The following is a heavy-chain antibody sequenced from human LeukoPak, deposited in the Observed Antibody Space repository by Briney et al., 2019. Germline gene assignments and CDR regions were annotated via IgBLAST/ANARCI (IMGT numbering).Heavy chain of an antibody. Sequence: GGSLRLSCAASGFTFSNYNMNWVRRAPGRGLGWVSYISFSSSTIYYADSVKGRFTISRDNAKNSLYLQMNRLRDEDTAVYYCAKGVDSYTSGYRVFDYWGQGTLVTVSS. CDR2: ISFSSSTI. D-gene: IGHD5-18*01. CDR1: GFTFSNYN. V-gene: IGHV3-48*02. CDR3: AKGVDSYTSGYRVFDY. J-gene: IGHJ4*02.